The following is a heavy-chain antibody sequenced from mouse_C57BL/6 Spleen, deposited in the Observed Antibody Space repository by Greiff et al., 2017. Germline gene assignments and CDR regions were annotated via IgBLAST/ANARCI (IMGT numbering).Heavy chain of an antibody. V-gene: IGHV1-15*01. J-gene: IGHJ1*03. CDR3: TNLWDGDWYFEV. Sequence: QVQLQQSGAELVRPGASVTLSCKASGYTFTDYEMHWVKQTPVHGLEWIGAIDPETGGTAYNQKFKGKAILTADKSSSTAYMELRSLTSEDSAVXYCTNLWDGDWYFEVWGTGATVTVSS. CDR1: GYTFTDYE. CDR2: IDPETGGT. D-gene: IGHD1-1*02.